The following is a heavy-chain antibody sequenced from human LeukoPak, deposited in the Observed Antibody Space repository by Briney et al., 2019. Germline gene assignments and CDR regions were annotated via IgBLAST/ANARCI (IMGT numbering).Heavy chain of an antibody. D-gene: IGHD3/OR15-3a*01. CDR2: IYYSGNT. V-gene: IGHV4-39*01. J-gene: IGHJ4*02. CDR3: ARQTGSGLFILP. Sequence: PSETLSLTCTVSDVSISSSNSYWGWIRQPPGKGLEWIGSIYYSGNTYYNASLKSQVSISIDTSKNQFSLRLTSVTAADTAVHYCARQTGSGLFILPGGQGTLVTVSS. CDR1: DVSISSSNSY.